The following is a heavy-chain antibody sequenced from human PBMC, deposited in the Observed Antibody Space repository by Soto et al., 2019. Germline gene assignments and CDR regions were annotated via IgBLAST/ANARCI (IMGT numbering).Heavy chain of an antibody. CDR1: GYDFTAYD. CDR3: GRGPSPRAPAGGTPYYYAMDV. D-gene: IGHD6-13*01. CDR2: MNPINGAT. V-gene: IGHV1-8*02. J-gene: IGHJ6*02. Sequence: ASVKVSCKASGYDFTAYDINWVRQASGQGLEWMGWMNPINGATGTARRFQGRVSLSRNTATGTAYLELTSLRSDDTAFYYCGRGPSPRAPAGGTPYYYAMDVWGQGTTVTVSS.